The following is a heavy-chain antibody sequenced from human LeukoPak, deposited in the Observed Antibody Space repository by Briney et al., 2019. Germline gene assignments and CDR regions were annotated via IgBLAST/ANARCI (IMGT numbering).Heavy chain of an antibody. D-gene: IGHD4-17*01. CDR3: ARDYAVTTVTTFDY. CDR2: ISSSSSYI. V-gene: IGHV3-21*01. CDR1: GFTFSSYS. Sequence: GGSLRLSCAASGFTFSSYSMNWVRQAPGKGLEWVSSISSSSSYIYYADSVKGRFTISRDNAKNSLYLQMNSLRAEDTAVYYCARDYAVTTVTTFDYWGQGTLVTVSS. J-gene: IGHJ4*02.